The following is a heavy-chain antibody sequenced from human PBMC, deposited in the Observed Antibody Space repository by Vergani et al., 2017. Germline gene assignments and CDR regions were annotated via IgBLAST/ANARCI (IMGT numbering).Heavy chain of an antibody. CDR1: GFTFSSYA. J-gene: IGHJ6*03. Sequence: EVQLLESGGGLVQPGGSLRLSCAASGFTFSSYAMSWVRQAPGKGLEWVSAISGSGGSTYYADSVKGRFTISRDNSKNTLYLQMNSLRAEDTAVYYCARGSRITIFGVVIYYYYMDVWGKGTTVTVSS. CDR3: ARGSRITIFGVVIYYYYMDV. CDR2: ISGSGGST. D-gene: IGHD3-3*01. V-gene: IGHV3-23*01.